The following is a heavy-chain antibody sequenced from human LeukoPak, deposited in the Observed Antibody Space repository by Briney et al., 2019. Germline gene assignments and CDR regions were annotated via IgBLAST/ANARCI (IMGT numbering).Heavy chain of an antibody. V-gene: IGHV1-46*01. J-gene: IGHJ6*02. CDR1: GYTFTSYY. Sequence: ASVKVSCKASGYTFTSYYMHWVRQAPGQGLEWMGIINPSGGSTSYAQKFQGRVTMTRDTSTSTVYMELSSLRSEDTAVYYCGRVRGNGSGSYTYGMDVWGQGTTVTVSS. CDR3: GRVRGNGSGSYTYGMDV. CDR2: INPSGGST. D-gene: IGHD3-10*01.